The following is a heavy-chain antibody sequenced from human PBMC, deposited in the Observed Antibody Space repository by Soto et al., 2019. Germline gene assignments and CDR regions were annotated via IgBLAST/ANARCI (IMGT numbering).Heavy chain of an antibody. V-gene: IGHV1-69*02. CDR1: GGTFSSYT. CDR2: IIPILGIA. J-gene: IGHJ4*02. D-gene: IGHD3-16*01. Sequence: SVKVSCKASGGTFSSYTISWVRQAPGQGLEWMGRIIPILGIANYAQKFQGRVTITADKSTSTAYMELSSLRSEDTAVYYCARLEGHGGTDYWGQGTLVTVSS. CDR3: ARLEGHGGTDY.